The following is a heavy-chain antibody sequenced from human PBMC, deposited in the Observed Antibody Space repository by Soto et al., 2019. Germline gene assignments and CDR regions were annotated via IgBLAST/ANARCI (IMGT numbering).Heavy chain of an antibody. Sequence: QLQLQESGSGLVKPSQTLSLTCAVSGGSISSGGYSWSWIRQPPGKGLEWIGYIYHSGSTYYNPSPQSPGTISVDRSPHQFSLKLSSVTAADTAVYYCARTPSPWGQGTLVTVSS. CDR1: GGSISSGGYS. J-gene: IGHJ5*02. CDR3: ARTPSP. V-gene: IGHV4-30-2*01. CDR2: IYHSGST.